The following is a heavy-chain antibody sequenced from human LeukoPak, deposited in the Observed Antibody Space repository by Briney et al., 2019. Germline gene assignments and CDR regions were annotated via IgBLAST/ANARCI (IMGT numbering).Heavy chain of an antibody. CDR3: ARLYSSSSSFIDY. D-gene: IGHD6-6*01. CDR1: GYSFTNYW. J-gene: IGHJ4*02. Sequence: GESLKISCKGLGYSFTNYWIGWVRQMPGKGLEWMGIIYPGDSDTRYSPSFQGQVTISADKSISTAYLQWSSLKASDTAMYYCARLYSSSSSFIDYWGQGTLVTVSS. CDR2: IYPGDSDT. V-gene: IGHV5-51*01.